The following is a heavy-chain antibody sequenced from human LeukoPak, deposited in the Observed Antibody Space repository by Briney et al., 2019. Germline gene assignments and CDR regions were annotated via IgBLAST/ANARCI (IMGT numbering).Heavy chain of an antibody. Sequence: GGSLRLSCAASGFTFSSYWMSWVRQAPGKGREGVANIKQDGSEKYYVDSVKGRFTISRDNAKNSLYLQMNSLRAEDTAVYYCAREVAGGYSLIIDYWGQGTLVTVSS. CDR2: IKQDGSEK. D-gene: IGHD5-18*01. CDR3: AREVAGGYSLIIDY. CDR1: GFTFSSYW. V-gene: IGHV3-7*01. J-gene: IGHJ4*02.